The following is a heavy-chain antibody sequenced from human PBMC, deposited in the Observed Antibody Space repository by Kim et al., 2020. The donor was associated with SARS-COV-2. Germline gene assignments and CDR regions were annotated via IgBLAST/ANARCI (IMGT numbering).Heavy chain of an antibody. V-gene: IGHV1-3*01. J-gene: IGHJ2*01. CDR2: VIPGDGNT. CDR1: GYTFTSFA. D-gene: IGHD5-18*01. Sequence: ASVKVSYKASGYTFTSFAIHWVRQAPGQGLEWMGWVIPGDGNTKYSQKFQGRVTFTRDTSATTAYLELSSLNFEDAAVFYCARDYSDGYW. CDR3: ARDYSDGYW.